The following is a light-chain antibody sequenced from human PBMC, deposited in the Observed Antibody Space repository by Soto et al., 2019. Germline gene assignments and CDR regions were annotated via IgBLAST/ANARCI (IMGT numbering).Light chain of an antibody. CDR2: GAS. V-gene: IGKV3-20*01. CDR1: QSVYSNY. Sequence: EIVLTQSPGTLSLSPGERATLSCRASQSVYSNYVDWYQQKPGQAPRLLIYGASSRATGIPDRFSGSGSGTDFTLTISRLEPEDYAVYSCHQYGSAPHTFGQGNKLEIK. CDR3: HQYGSAPHT. J-gene: IGKJ2*01.